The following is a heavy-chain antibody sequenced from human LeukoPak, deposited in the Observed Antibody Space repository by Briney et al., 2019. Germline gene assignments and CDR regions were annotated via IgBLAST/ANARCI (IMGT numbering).Heavy chain of an antibody. Sequence: ASVKVSCKVSGYTLTELSMHWVRQAPGKGLEWMGGFDPEDGETIYAQKFQGRVTMTEDTSTDTAYMQLSSLRSEDTAVYYCAGGYSYGYPPEFDYWGQGTLVTVSS. CDR2: FDPEDGET. CDR1: GYTLTELS. D-gene: IGHD5-18*01. V-gene: IGHV1-24*01. J-gene: IGHJ4*02. CDR3: AGGYSYGYPPEFDY.